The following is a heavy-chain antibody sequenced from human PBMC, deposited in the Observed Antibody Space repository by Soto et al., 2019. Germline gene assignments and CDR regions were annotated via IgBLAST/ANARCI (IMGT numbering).Heavy chain of an antibody. CDR1: GYTFSTYG. J-gene: IGHJ4*02. V-gene: IGHV1-18*01. Sequence: QVQLVQSGTEVKKPGASVIISCKTSGYTFSTYGITWVRQAPGQGLEWMGWINVYNGKTDYAQKFQDRVTMTADTSADNGLQEPRSLKSDDTALFFRAGENRKESPSDYWGQGTLVTVSS. CDR2: INVYNGKT. CDR3: AGENRKESPSDY.